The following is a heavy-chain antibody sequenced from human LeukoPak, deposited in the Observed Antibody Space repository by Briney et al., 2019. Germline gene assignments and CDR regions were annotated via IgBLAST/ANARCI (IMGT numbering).Heavy chain of an antibody. V-gene: IGHV3-21*01. CDR2: ISSSSGYI. J-gene: IGHJ4*02. D-gene: IGHD6-19*01. Sequence: GGSLRLSCAASGFTFSNYSMNWVRQAPGKGLEWVSSISSSSGYIYYADSVKGRFTTSRDNAKNSLYLQMNSLRAEDTAAYYCAGDETVAGPYYFDFWGQGTLVTVSS. CDR3: AGDETVAGPYYFDF. CDR1: GFTFSNYS.